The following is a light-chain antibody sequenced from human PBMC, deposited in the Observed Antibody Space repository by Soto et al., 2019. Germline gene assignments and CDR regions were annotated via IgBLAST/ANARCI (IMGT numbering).Light chain of an antibody. CDR2: GAS. CDR1: QSVSSSY. J-gene: IGKJ4*01. Sequence: DIVLTQSPCTLSLSPGERAALSCRASQSVSSSYLAWYQQKPGQAPRLLIYGASNRATGIPDRFSGSGSGTDFTLTISRLEPEDFAVYYCQQHDNSPRTFGGGTKVEIK. CDR3: QQHDNSPRT. V-gene: IGKV3-20*01.